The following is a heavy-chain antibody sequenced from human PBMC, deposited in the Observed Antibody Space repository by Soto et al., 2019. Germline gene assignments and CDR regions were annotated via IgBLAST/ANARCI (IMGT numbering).Heavy chain of an antibody. CDR3: ARDSPYSSGWDSISYYFDY. CDR2: IWYDGSNK. Sequence: VGSLRLSCASSVFTFSSYGMHWVRDSPGKWLEWVAVIWYDGSNKYYADSVKGRFTISRDNSKNTLYLQMNSLRAEDTAVYYCARDSPYSSGWDSISYYFDYWGQGTRVTVSS. V-gene: IGHV3-33*01. D-gene: IGHD6-19*01. J-gene: IGHJ4*02. CDR1: VFTFSSYG.